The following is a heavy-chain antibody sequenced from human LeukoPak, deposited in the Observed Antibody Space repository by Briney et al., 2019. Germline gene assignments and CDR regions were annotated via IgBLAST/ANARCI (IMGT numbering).Heavy chain of an antibody. CDR2: IRYDGSNK. Sequence: VGSLRLSCAASGLTFSSYGMHCGRQAPGKGLEWVAFIRYDGSNKYYADSVKGRFTISRDNPKNTLYLQMNSLRAEDTAVYYCAKRQGTYDFWSGSRTCWMGPECYMDVWGKGTTVTVSS. J-gene: IGHJ6*03. V-gene: IGHV3-30*02. CDR3: AKRQGTYDFWSGSRTCWMGPECYMDV. CDR1: GLTFSSYG. D-gene: IGHD3-3*01.